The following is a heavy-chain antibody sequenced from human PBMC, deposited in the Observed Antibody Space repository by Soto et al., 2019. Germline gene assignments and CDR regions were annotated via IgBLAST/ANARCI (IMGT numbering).Heavy chain of an antibody. CDR3: ARGLPGTYGACDL. V-gene: IGHV3-74*01. CDR1: EFTFRSYW. D-gene: IGHD1-7*01. Sequence: EVQLVDSGGGLGQPGGSLRLSCAASEFTFRSYWMHWVRQSPGKGLVWVSRISGDGSSTNYADSVKGRFTISRDNAKNTVYLQIDSLRAEDTAVYYCARGLPGTYGACDLWGQGTMVTVSS. CDR2: ISGDGSST. J-gene: IGHJ3*01.